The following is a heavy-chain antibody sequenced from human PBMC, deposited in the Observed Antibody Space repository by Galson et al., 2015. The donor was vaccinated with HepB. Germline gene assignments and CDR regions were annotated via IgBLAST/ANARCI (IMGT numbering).Heavy chain of an antibody. CDR1: GFTFSNAW. CDR2: IKSKTDGGTT. J-gene: IGHJ4*02. V-gene: IGHV3-15*07. D-gene: IGHD2-2*02. Sequence: SLRLSCAASGFTFSNAWMNWVRQAPGEGLEWVGRIKSKTDGGTTDYAAPVKGRFTISRDDSKNTLYLQMNSLKTEDTAVYYCATPLRYCSSTSCYTGDDFDYWGQGTLVTVSS. CDR3: ATPLRYCSSTSCYTGDDFDY.